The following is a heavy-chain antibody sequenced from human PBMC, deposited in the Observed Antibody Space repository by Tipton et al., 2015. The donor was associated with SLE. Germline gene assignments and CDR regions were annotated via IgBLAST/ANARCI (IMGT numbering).Heavy chain of an antibody. D-gene: IGHD2/OR15-2a*01. Sequence: SLRLSCAASGFTFDDYGMCWVRQAPGKGLEWVSGINWNGGSTGYADSVKGRFTISRDNAKNSLYLQMNSLRAEGTALYYCARAKFLYYMDVWGKGTTVTVSS. CDR1: GFTFDDYG. J-gene: IGHJ6*03. V-gene: IGHV3-20*04. CDR3: ARAKFLYYMDV. CDR2: INWNGGST.